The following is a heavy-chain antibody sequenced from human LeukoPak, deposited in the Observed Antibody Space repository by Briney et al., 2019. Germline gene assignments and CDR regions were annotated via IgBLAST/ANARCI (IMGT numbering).Heavy chain of an antibody. V-gene: IGHV3-11*01. CDR2: ISGSGVKR. CDR3: ATLHFYAMGV. Sequence: LSLTCTVSGGSVSSGSYYWSWIRQPPGKGLEWISFISGSGVKRFYADSMKGRFIISKDNTRNSLYLQMNSLRAEDTAIYYCATLHFYAMGVWGQGTTVTVSS. CDR1: GGSVSSGSYY. J-gene: IGHJ6*02.